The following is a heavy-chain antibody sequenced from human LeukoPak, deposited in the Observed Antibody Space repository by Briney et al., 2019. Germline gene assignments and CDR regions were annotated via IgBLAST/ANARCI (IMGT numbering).Heavy chain of an antibody. D-gene: IGHD6-13*01. Sequence: QPGRSLRLSCAASGFTFSSYWMSWVRQAPGKGLEWVADMKQDGSEKYYVDSVKGRFTISRDNAKNSLYLQMNSLRAEDTAVYYCARVAAADVLPDVEITRVRFFDPWGQGTLVTVSS. J-gene: IGHJ5*02. CDR1: GFTFSSYW. CDR3: ARVAAADVLPDVEITRVRFFDP. V-gene: IGHV3-7*01. CDR2: MKQDGSEK.